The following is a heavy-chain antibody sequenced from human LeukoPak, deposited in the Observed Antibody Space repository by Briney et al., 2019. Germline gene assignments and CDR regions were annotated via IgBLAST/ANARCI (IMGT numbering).Heavy chain of an antibody. CDR2: ISSSSSYI. J-gene: IGHJ6*02. D-gene: IGHD3-16*01. CDR1: GFTFSSYS. V-gene: IGHV3-21*01. Sequence: GGSLRLSCAASGFTFSSYSMYWVRQAPGKGLEWVSSISSSSSYIYYADSVKGRFTISRDNAKNSLYLQMNSLRAEDTAVYYCARDWGTNYGMDVWGQGTTVTVSS. CDR3: ARDWGTNYGMDV.